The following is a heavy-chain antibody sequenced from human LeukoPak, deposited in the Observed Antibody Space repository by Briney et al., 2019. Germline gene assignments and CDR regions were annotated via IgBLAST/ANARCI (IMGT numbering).Heavy chain of an antibody. CDR1: GFTFNKYA. J-gene: IGHJ5*02. CDR3: ARDRGYYDSSGYRHNWFDP. Sequence: GGSLRLSCAASGFTFNKYAMHWVRQAPGKGLEWVAVTSYDGSNKNDADSVKGRFTISRDNSKNTLYLQMNSLRAEDTAVYYCARDRGYYDSSGYRHNWFDPWGQGTLVTVSS. CDR2: TSYDGSNK. D-gene: IGHD3-22*01. V-gene: IGHV3-30-3*01.